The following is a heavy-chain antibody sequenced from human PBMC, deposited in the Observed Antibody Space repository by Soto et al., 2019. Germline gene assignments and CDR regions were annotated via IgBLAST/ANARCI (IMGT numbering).Heavy chain of an antibody. CDR3: ARLTRDVVVTSYGMDV. Sequence: QVQLVQSGAEVKKPGASVKVSCKASGYTFTSYGISWVRQAPGQGLEWMGWISAYNGNTNYAQKLPGRVTMTTDTSTSTAYMELRSLRSDDTAVYYCARLTRDVVVTSYGMDVWGQGTTVTVSS. J-gene: IGHJ6*02. V-gene: IGHV1-18*01. CDR2: ISAYNGNT. CDR1: GYTFTSYG. D-gene: IGHD2-21*02.